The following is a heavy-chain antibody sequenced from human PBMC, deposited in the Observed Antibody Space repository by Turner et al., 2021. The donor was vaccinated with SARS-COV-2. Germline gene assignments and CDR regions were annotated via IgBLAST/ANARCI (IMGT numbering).Heavy chain of an antibody. V-gene: IGHV4-39*01. J-gene: IGHJ1*01. CDR2: TYYSGST. Sequence: QLLPQESVPGLVKPSETLSLTCTVAGGSISSSSHYWGWIRQPPGKGLEWIGGTYYSGSTNYSPYVKSRVTISVDTSKNQYSLKLSSVTAADTAVYYCARGGGDPPRYIQHWGQGTLVTVSS. CDR1: GGSISSSSHY. CDR3: ARGGGDPPRYIQH. D-gene: IGHD2-21*02.